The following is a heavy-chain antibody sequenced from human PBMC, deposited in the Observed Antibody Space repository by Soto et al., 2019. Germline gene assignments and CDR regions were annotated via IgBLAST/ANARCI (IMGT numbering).Heavy chain of an antibody. D-gene: IGHD5-12*01. V-gene: IGHV3-23*01. CDR3: AKPRVRSSPAGIVATIERTLDY. J-gene: IGHJ4*02. Sequence: GGSLRLSCAASGFTFSRYAMSWVRQAPGKGLEWVSAISGSGGSTYYADSVKGRFTISRDNSKNTVYLHMNSLRAEDTAVYYCAKPRVRSSPAGIVATIERTLDYWGQGTLVTVSS. CDR2: ISGSGGST. CDR1: GFTFSRYA.